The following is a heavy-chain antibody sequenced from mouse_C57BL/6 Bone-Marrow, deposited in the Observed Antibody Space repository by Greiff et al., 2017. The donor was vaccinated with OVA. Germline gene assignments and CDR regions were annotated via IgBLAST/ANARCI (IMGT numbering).Heavy chain of an antibody. CDR2: ISSGSSTI. D-gene: IGHD1-1*01. V-gene: IGHV5-17*01. CDR1: GFTFSDYG. Sequence: EVKLVESGGGLVKPGGSLKLSCAAPGFTFSDYGMHWVRQAPEKGLEWVAYISSGSSTIYYADTVKGRFTISRDNAKNTLFLQMTSLRSEDTAMYYCGRPNYYDSFAYWRQGTLVTVSA. CDR3: GRPNYYDSFAY. J-gene: IGHJ3*01.